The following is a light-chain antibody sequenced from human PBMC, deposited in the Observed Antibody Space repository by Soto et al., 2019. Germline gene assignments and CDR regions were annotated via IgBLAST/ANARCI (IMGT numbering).Light chain of an antibody. CDR1: QSVSSY. Sequence: EIVLAQSPATLSLSPGERATLSCRASQSVSSYLAWYQQKPGQAPRLLICDASYRATGIPARFSGSGSGTDFTLTISSLEPEDFAVYYCQQRSNWPLTFGGGT. J-gene: IGKJ4*01. CDR2: DAS. CDR3: QQRSNWPLT. V-gene: IGKV3-11*01.